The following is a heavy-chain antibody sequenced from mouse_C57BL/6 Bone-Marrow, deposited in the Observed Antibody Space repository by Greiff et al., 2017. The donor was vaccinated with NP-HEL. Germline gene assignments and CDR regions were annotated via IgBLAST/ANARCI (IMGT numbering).Heavy chain of an antibody. J-gene: IGHJ2*01. CDR3: ASGITTVVAVDY. Sequence: QVQLQQPGAELVRPGTSVKLSCKASGYTFTSYWMHWVKQRPGQGLEWIGVIDPSDSYTNYIQKFKGKATLTVDTSSSTAYMQLSSLTSEYSAVYYCASGITTVVAVDYWGQGTTLTVSS. D-gene: IGHD1-1*01. CDR2: IDPSDSYT. V-gene: IGHV1-59*01. CDR1: GYTFTSYW.